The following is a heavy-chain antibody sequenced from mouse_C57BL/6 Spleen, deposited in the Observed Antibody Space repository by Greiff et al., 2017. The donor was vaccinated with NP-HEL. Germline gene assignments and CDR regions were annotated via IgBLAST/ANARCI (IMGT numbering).Heavy chain of an antibody. CDR3: ARWLLLDY. J-gene: IGHJ4*01. D-gene: IGHD2-3*01. CDR1: GYTFTDYY. Sequence: VQLQQSGPELVKPGASVKISCKASGYTFTDYYMNWVKQSHGKSLEWIGDINPNNGGTSYNQKFKGKATLTVDKSSSTAYMELRSLTSEDSAVYYCARWLLLDYWGQGTSVTVSS. V-gene: IGHV1-26*01. CDR2: INPNNGGT.